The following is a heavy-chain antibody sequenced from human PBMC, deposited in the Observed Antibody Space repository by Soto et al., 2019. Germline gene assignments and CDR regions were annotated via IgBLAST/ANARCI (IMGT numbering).Heavy chain of an antibody. J-gene: IGHJ4*02. Sequence: HPGGSLRLSCAASGFTFRSYWMNWVRQVPGKGLEWVSSLSHDGSTTNYADSVKGRFTISRDNSKNTLYLQMNSLRAEDTSVYYCAKEGGLSGSYYISSSYYFDYWGQGTLVTVSS. D-gene: IGHD1-26*01. V-gene: IGHV3-30*02. CDR3: AKEGGLSGSYYISSSYYFDY. CDR2: LSHDGSTT. CDR1: GFTFRSYW.